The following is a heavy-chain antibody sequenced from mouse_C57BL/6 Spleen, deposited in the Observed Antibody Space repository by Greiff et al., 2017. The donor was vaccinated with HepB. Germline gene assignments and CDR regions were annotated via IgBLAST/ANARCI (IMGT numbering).Heavy chain of an antibody. CDR1: GYAFSSYW. J-gene: IGHJ4*01. CDR2: IYPGDGDT. D-gene: IGHD1-1*01. CDR3: ARDPATVVAYYAMDY. Sequence: VQLQQSGAELVKPGASVKISCKASGYAFSSYWMNWVKQRPGKGLEWIGQIYPGDGDTNYNGKFKGKATLTADKSSSTAYMQLSSLTSEDSAVYFCARDPATVVAYYAMDYWGQGTSVTVSS. V-gene: IGHV1-80*01.